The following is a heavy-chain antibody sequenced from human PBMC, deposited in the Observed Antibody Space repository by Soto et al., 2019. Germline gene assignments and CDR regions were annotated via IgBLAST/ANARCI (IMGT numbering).Heavy chain of an antibody. D-gene: IGHD3-3*01. Sequence: SVKGSCKASGYTFSSYGITWGRQAPVQGLEWMGWISAYNGNTNYAQKLQGRVTMTTDTSTSTAYMELRSLRSDDTAVYYCARDLEIRYYDFWTGSSAYWGQGTLVTVSS. CDR1: GYTFSSYG. CDR2: ISAYNGNT. V-gene: IGHV1-18*01. J-gene: IGHJ4*02. CDR3: ARDLEIRYYDFWTGSSAY.